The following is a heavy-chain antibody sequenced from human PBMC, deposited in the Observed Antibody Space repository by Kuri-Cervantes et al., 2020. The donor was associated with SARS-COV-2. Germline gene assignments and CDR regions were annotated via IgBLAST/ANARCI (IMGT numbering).Heavy chain of an antibody. J-gene: IGHJ4*02. CDR3: TTGWVVVTARGSYYFDY. Sequence: GESLKISCAASGFTFSDTWMTWVRQAPGKGLEWVSYISSSSSNIYYADSVKGRFTISRDNAKNSLYLQMNSPKTEDTAVYYCTTGWVVVTARGSYYFDYWGQGTLVTVSS. CDR2: ISSSSSNI. V-gene: IGHV3-48*01. CDR1: GFTFSDTW. D-gene: IGHD2-15*01.